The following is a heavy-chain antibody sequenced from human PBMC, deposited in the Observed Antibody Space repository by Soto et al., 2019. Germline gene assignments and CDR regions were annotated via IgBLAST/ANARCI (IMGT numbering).Heavy chain of an antibody. CDR2: ISAYNGNT. CDR1: GYTFTSYG. J-gene: IGHJ5*02. D-gene: IGHD1-26*01. Sequence: QVQLVQSGAEVKKPGASVKVSCKASGYTFTSYGISWVRQAPGQGLEWMGWISAYNGNTNYAQKLQGRVTMTTDTSTSTAYMELRSLRSDDTAVYYCARDSRWMSGSVPSGLGGTTYNWFDPWGQGTLVTVSS. CDR3: ARDSRWMSGSVPSGLGGTTYNWFDP. V-gene: IGHV1-18*01.